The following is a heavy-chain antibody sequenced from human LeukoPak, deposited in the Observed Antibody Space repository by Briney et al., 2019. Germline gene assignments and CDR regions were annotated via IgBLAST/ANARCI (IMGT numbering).Heavy chain of an antibody. V-gene: IGHV5-51*01. J-gene: IGHJ5*02. Sequence: GESPKISCKGSGYSFTSYWIGWVRQMPGKGLEWMGIIYPGDSDTRYSPSFQGQVTISADKSISTAYLQWSSLKASDTAMYYCARQEATIFGVVNGWFDPWGQGTLVTVSS. D-gene: IGHD3-3*01. CDR2: IYPGDSDT. CDR1: GYSFTSYW. CDR3: ARQEATIFGVVNGWFDP.